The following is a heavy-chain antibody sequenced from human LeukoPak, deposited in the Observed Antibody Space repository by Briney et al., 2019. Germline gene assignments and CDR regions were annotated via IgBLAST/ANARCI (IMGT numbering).Heavy chain of an antibody. CDR2: ISSSGSTI. D-gene: IGHD2-15*01. CDR1: GFTFSSYE. J-gene: IGHJ4*02. CDR3: AKDRCSGGSCRLDS. V-gene: IGHV3-48*03. Sequence: GGSLRLSCAASGFTFSSYEMNWVRQAPGKGLEWVSYISSSGSTIYYADSVKGRFTISRDNAKNSLYLQMNSLRAEDTAVYYCAKDRCSGGSCRLDSWGQGTLVTVSS.